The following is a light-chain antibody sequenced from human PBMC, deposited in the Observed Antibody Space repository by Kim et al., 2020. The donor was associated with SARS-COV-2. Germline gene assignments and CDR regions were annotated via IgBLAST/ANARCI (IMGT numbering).Light chain of an antibody. V-gene: IGKV3-15*01. CDR3: QQYNNWPPWT. CDR1: QSVSRH. Sequence: SPGETATLSGRASQSVSRHLAWYQQKPGQAPRLLIYGASTRATGIPARFSGSGSGTEFTLTISSLQSEDFAVYYCQQYNNWPPWTFGQGTKVDIK. CDR2: GAS. J-gene: IGKJ1*01.